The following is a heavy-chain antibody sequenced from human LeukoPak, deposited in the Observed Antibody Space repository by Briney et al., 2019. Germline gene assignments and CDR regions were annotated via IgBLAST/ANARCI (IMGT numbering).Heavy chain of an antibody. CDR1: GFTVSNNY. V-gene: IGHV3-53*01. CDR3: AHISSSWPDY. CDR2: MYRGGST. J-gene: IGHJ4*02. Sequence: GGSLRLSCAASGFTVSNNYMSWVRQAPGKGLEWVSVMYRGGSTYYADSVKGRFTISRDNSKNTLYLQMNSLRAEDTAVYYCAHISSSWPDYWGQGTLVTVSS. D-gene: IGHD6-13*01.